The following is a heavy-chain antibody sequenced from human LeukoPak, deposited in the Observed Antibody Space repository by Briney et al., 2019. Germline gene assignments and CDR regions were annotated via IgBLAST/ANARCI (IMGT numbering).Heavy chain of an antibody. CDR2: ISTSGDST. J-gene: IGHJ4*02. V-gene: IGHV3-23*01. D-gene: IGHD2-15*01. Sequence: PGGSLRLSCAASGFTFSSYVMSWVRQAPGKGLEWVSVISTSGDSTNFADSVKGRFTISRDNSKNTLYLQMNSLGAEDTAIYYCAKALGGHCSSGSCYRVLDYWGQGTLVTVSS. CDR1: GFTFSSYV. CDR3: AKALGGHCSSGSCYRVLDY.